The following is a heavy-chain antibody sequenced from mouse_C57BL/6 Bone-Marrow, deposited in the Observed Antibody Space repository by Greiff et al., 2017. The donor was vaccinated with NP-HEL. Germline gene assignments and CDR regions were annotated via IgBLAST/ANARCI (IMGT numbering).Heavy chain of an antibody. V-gene: IGHV1-69*01. Sequence: QVQLQQPGAELVMPGASVKLSCKASGYTFTSYWMHWVKQRPGQGLEWIGEIDPSDSYTNYNQKFQGKSTLTVDKSSRTAYMQLSSLTSEDSAVYYCARMIYYDYDGYYAMDYWGQGTSVTVSS. D-gene: IGHD2-4*01. CDR3: ARMIYYDYDGYYAMDY. CDR1: GYTFTSYW. J-gene: IGHJ4*01. CDR2: IDPSDSYT.